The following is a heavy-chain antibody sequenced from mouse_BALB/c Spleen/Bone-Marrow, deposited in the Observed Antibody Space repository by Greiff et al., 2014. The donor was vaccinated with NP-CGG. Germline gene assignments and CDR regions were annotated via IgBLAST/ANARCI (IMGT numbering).Heavy chain of an antibody. CDR1: GYTFTSYW. CDR3: AREDILYAMDY. V-gene: IGHV1S81*02. J-gene: IGHJ4*01. CDR2: INPSNGRT. Sequence: QVQLQQSGAELVKPGASVKLSCKASGYTFTSYWMHWVKQRPGQGLEWIGEINPSNGRTNYNEKFKSKATLTVDKSSSTAYMQLSSLTSEDSAVYSCAREDILYAMDYWGQGTSVTVSS.